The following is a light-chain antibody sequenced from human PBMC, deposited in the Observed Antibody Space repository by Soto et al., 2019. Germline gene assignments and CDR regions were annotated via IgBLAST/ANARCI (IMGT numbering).Light chain of an antibody. CDR1: SSNIGAGYD. CDR3: HSYDTSLSGYVV. CDR2: VNS. V-gene: IGLV1-40*01. Sequence: QSVLTQPPSVSGAPGQSVTISCTGSSSNIGAGYDVHWYQQLPGTAPRLLIYVNSNRPSGVPDRFSASKSGTSASLAITGLQAEDEADYYCHSYDTSLSGYVVFGGGTKLTVL. J-gene: IGLJ2*01.